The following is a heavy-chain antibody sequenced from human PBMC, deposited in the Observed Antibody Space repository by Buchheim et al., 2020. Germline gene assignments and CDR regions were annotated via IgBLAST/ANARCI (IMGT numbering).Heavy chain of an antibody. CDR2: IYYSGST. V-gene: IGHV4-61*01. D-gene: IGHD6-19*01. J-gene: IGHJ4*02. Sequence: QVQLQESGPGLVKPSETLSLTCTVSGGPVSSGSYYWSWIRQPPGKGLEWIGYIYYSGSTNYNPSLKSRVTISVDTSKNQFSLKLSSVTAADTAVYYCARDRGARGWSRYFDYWGQGTL. CDR3: ARDRGARGWSRYFDY. CDR1: GGPVSSGSYY.